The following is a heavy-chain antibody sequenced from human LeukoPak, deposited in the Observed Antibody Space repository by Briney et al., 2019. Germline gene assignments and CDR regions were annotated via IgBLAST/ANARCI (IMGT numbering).Heavy chain of an antibody. Sequence: GGSLRLSFAASGFTFSSYAVSWVRQAPGKGLEWVSAISGSGGSTYYADSVKGRFTISRDNSKNTLYLQMNSLRAEDTAVYYCAKIRLSVVVAAIYYFDYWGQGTLVTVSS. CDR2: ISGSGGST. CDR3: AKIRLSVVVAAIYYFDY. V-gene: IGHV3-23*01. D-gene: IGHD2-15*01. J-gene: IGHJ4*02. CDR1: GFTFSSYA.